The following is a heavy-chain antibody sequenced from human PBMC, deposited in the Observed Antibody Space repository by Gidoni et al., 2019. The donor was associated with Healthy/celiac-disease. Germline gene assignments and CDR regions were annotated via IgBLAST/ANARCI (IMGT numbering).Heavy chain of an antibody. J-gene: IGHJ4*02. V-gene: IGHV1-69*04. Sequence: QVQLVQSGAEVKKPGSSVKVSCKASGGTFSSYAISWVRQAPGQGLEWMGRIIPILGIANYAQKFQGRVTITADKSTSTAYMELSSLRSEDTAVYYCARTLTTGTTGLIYFDYWGQGTLVTVSS. CDR2: IIPILGIA. CDR1: GGTFSSYA. CDR3: ARTLTTGTTGLIYFDY. D-gene: IGHD1-1*01.